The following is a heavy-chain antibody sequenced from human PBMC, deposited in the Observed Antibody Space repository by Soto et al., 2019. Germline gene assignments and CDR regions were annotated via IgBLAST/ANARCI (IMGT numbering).Heavy chain of an antibody. CDR3: ATFYGDYVSY. J-gene: IGHJ4*02. CDR2: IYYSGST. CDR1: GGSISSSGYY. D-gene: IGHD4-17*01. V-gene: IGHV4-39*01. Sequence: QLQLQESGPGLVKPSETLSLTCTVSGGSISSSGYYWGWIRQPPGKGLEWIGRIYYSGSTFYNPSLKSRVTISVDTSKNQFSLKLSSVTAADTAVYYCATFYGDYVSYWGQGTLVTVSS.